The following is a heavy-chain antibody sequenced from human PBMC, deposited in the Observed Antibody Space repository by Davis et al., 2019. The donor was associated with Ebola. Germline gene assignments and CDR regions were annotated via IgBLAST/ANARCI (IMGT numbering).Heavy chain of an antibody. CDR1: GFTVRNNH. CDR2: FYRGGPT. CDR3: ARIGGYNSFDY. D-gene: IGHD5-24*01. Sequence: ESLKISCAASGFTVRNNHISWVRQAPGKGLEWVSVFYRGGPTHYADSVQGRFTISRDDSKNTLYLQMNSLRAEDTAVYYCARIGGYNSFDYWGQGTLVTVSS. V-gene: IGHV3-66*01. J-gene: IGHJ4*02.